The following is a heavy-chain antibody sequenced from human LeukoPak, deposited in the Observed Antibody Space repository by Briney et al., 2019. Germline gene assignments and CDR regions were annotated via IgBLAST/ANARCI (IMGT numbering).Heavy chain of an antibody. CDR2: ITNKPKSYNT. D-gene: IGHD3-3*01. Sequence: GGSLRLSCAASGFTFSDHYMDWVRQAPGKGLEWVGRITNKPKSYNTEYAASVKGRFTISRDDSKNSLYLQMNSLKTEDTAMYYCARGFHYDFWSGSYYFDYWGQGTLVTVSS. CDR1: GFTFSDHY. CDR3: ARGFHYDFWSGSYYFDY. V-gene: IGHV3-72*01. J-gene: IGHJ4*02.